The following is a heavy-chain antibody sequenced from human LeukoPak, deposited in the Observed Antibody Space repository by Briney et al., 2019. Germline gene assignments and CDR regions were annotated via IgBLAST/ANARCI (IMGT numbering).Heavy chain of an antibody. CDR1: GGSISSSSYY. D-gene: IGHD2-2*01. CDR2: IYYSGST. J-gene: IGHJ4*02. CDR3: ARDVEYQLFYN. V-gene: IGHV4-39*07. Sequence: SETLSLTCTVSGGSISSSSYYWGWIRQPPGKGLEWIGSIYYSGSTYYNPSLKSRVTISVDTSKNQFSLKLSSVTAADTAVYYCARDVEYQLFYNWGQGTLVTVSS.